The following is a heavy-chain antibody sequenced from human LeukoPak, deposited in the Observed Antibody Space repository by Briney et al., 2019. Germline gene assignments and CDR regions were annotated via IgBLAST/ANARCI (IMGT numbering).Heavy chain of an antibody. V-gene: IGHV3-30-3*01. J-gene: IGHJ4*02. D-gene: IGHD2-15*01. CDR1: GFTFSSYA. CDR3: ARGHRVCTGGICYGDY. Sequence: PGGSLRLYCAASGFTFSSYAMHWVRQAPGKGLEWVAVISYDGSNKYYADSVKGRFTISRDNSKNTLYLQMNSLRAEDTAVYYCARGHRVCTGGICYGDYWGQGTLVTVSS. CDR2: ISYDGSNK.